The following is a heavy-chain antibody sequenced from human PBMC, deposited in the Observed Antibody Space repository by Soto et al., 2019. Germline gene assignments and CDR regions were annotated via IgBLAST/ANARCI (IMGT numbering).Heavy chain of an antibody. CDR3: ARNSSTVPQNPFDY. Sequence: QVQLVQSGAEVKKPGASVKVSCKASGYTFANYGISWVRQAPGQGLEWMGWISAYNGYTNYAQNLQGRVTMTTDTSTRTAYLEMRSLRSDDTAVYYCARNSSTVPQNPFDYWGQGTLVTGSS. CDR2: ISAYNGYT. CDR1: GYTFANYG. D-gene: IGHD4-17*01. V-gene: IGHV1-18*01. J-gene: IGHJ4*02.